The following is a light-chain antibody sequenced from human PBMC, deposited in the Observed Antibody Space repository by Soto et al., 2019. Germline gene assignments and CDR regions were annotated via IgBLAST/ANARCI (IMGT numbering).Light chain of an antibody. V-gene: IGLV2-14*01. CDR2: EVN. CDR3: SSYTSGSTVV. J-gene: IGLJ3*02. CDR1: SSDVGGYNF. Sequence: QAASVSGSPGQSITISCTGTSSDVGGYNFVSWYQQHPGKAPKLMIYEVNNRPSGVSNRFSGSKSGNTASLTISGLRAEDEADYYCSSYTSGSTVVFGGGTKLTVL.